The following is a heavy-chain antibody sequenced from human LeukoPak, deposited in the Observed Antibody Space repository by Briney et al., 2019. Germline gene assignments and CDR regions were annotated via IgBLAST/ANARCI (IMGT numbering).Heavy chain of an antibody. Sequence: SETLSLTCTVSGVSISSSSYYWGWIRQPPGKGVEWIGRIYYSGSTYFNPSLESRVTISVDTSKSQFSLKLSSVIAADTAVYYCGSLKGYVVYWGQGTLVTVSS. J-gene: IGHJ4*02. CDR2: IYYSGST. V-gene: IGHV4-39*01. CDR3: GSLKGYVVY. CDR1: GVSISSSSYY.